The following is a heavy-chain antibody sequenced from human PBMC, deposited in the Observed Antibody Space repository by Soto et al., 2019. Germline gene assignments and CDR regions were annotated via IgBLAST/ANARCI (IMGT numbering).Heavy chain of an antibody. D-gene: IGHD2-21*02. CDR3: VHSRCGGDCLRSYSSHYYYSMDV. Sequence: QITLKESGPTLVKPTQTLTLTCTFSGFSLNTGGLGVGWIRQPPGKALEWLALIYWDGDKRYSPSLQSRLSITKDTSNTQVVLTMTNMDPVDTATYYCVHSRCGGDCLRSYSSHYYYSMDVWGQGNTVTVSS. CDR2: IYWDGDK. CDR1: GFSLNTGGLG. J-gene: IGHJ6*02. V-gene: IGHV2-5*02.